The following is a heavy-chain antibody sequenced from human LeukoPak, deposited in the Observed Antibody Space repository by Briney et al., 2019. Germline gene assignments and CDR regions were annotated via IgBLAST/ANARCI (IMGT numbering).Heavy chain of an antibody. D-gene: IGHD5-18*01. CDR2: ITSSSSTI. V-gene: IGHV3-48*01. CDR3: ARVWDGYSGEDY. CDR1: GFTFSNYN. J-gene: IGHJ4*02. Sequence: GGSLRLSCAASGFTFSNYNMIWVRQAPGKGLECVSYITSSSSTIYYADSVKGRFTISRDNAKKSLYLQMNSLRAEATAVYYCARVWDGYSGEDYWGQGTLVTVSS.